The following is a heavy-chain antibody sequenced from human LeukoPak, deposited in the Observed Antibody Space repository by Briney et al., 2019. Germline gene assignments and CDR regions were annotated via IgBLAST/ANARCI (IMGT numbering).Heavy chain of an antibody. CDR1: GYNFTNYW. J-gene: IGHJ4*02. CDR3: ARYIVGATWTYLDS. CDR2: IYPGDSET. Sequence: GESLKISCKAFGYNFTNYWIGWVRQMPGKGLEWMGIIYPGDSETRYSPTFQGQVTISVDKSISTAYLQWGSLKASDTAMYYCARYIVGATWTYLDSWGQGTLVTVSS. V-gene: IGHV5-51*01. D-gene: IGHD1-26*01.